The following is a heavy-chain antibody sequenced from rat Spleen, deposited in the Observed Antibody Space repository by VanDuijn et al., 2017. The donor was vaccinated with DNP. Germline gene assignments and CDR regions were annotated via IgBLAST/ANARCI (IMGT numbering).Heavy chain of an antibody. Sequence: EVQLVESGGGLVQPGRSLKLSCAASGFSFSSYDMAWVRQAPTKGLEWVAYIRYDGGGTKYADSVKGRFTISRDNAKNTLYLQMNSLRSEDMATYYCVRWNSGHFDYWGQGVMVPVSS. CDR2: IRYDGGGT. CDR1: GFSFSSYD. V-gene: IGHV5-22*01. D-gene: IGHD4-3*01. J-gene: IGHJ2*01. CDR3: VRWNSGHFDY.